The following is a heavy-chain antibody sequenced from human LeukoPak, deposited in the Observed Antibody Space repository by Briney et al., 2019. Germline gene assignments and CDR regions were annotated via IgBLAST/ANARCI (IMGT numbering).Heavy chain of an antibody. CDR1: EFTFSTYW. V-gene: IGHV3-7*04. D-gene: IGHD6-19*01. Sequence: GGSLRLSCAASEFTFSTYWMSRVRQAPGKGLEWVANIKQDGSEKYYVDSVKGRFTISRDNAKNSLYLQMKGLRAEDTAVYYCARDHALYSSGWYGYYGMDVWGQGTTVAVSS. J-gene: IGHJ6*02. CDR3: ARDHALYSSGWYGYYGMDV. CDR2: IKQDGSEK.